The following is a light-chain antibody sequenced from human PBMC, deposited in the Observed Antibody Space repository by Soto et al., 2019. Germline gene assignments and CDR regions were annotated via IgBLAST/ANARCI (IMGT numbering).Light chain of an antibody. Sequence: DIVMTQSPDFLAVILGERANINCKSSQSLLYSSNNKNFLAWYQQRPGQPPKLLIHWASTRESGVPDRFSGSGSETDFTLTISSLQAEDVAIYYCQHYYATPHSFGQGTRVEVK. J-gene: IGKJ1*01. CDR1: QSLLYSSNNKNF. CDR2: WAS. CDR3: QHYYATPHS. V-gene: IGKV4-1*01.